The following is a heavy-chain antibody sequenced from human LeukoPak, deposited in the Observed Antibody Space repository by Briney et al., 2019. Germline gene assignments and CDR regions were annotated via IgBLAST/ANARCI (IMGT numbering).Heavy chain of an antibody. J-gene: IGHJ5*02. CDR2: ISYDGSNK. V-gene: IGHV3-30-3*01. CDR1: GFTFSSYA. CDR3: ARGVDPNYDFWSGYFDP. Sequence: GSLRLSCAASGFTFSSYAMHWVRQAPGKGLEWVAVISYDGSNKYYADSVKGRFTISRDNSKNTLYLQMNSLRAEDTAVYYCARGVDPNYDFWSGYFDPWGQGTLVTVSS. D-gene: IGHD3-3*01.